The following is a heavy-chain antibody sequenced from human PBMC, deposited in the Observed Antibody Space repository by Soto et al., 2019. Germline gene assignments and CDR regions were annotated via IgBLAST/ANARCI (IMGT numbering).Heavy chain of an antibody. CDR2: FYYTGST. J-gene: IGHJ4*02. CDR3: AGAKFYRGVMDQFDY. V-gene: IGHV4-31*03. D-gene: IGHD3-10*01. CDR1: GGSINTGSFF. Sequence: PSETLSLTCNVSGGSINTGSFFWSWIRQHPGKGLEWIGYFYYTGSTYYNPSLESRVTITADTSQNQLSLRLTSVTAADTAVYYCAGAKFYRGVMDQFDYWGQGTPVT.